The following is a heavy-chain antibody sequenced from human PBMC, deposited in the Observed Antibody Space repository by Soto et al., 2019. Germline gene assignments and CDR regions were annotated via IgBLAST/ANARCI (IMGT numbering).Heavy chain of an antibody. CDR3: AVVPAAISQPFDY. CDR1: GFTFSSYE. J-gene: IGHJ4*02. Sequence: LRLSCAASGFTFSSYEMNWVRQAPGKGLEWVSYISSSGSTIYYADSVKGRFTISRDNAKNSLYLQMNSLRAEDTAVYYCAVVPAAISQPFDYWGRGTLVTVSS. CDR2: ISSSGSTI. V-gene: IGHV3-48*03. D-gene: IGHD2-2*01.